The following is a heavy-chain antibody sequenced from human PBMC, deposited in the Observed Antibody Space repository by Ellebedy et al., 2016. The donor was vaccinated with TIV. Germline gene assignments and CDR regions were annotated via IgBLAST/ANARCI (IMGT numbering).Heavy chain of an antibody. Sequence: SVKVSXXASGGTFSSYTIGWVRQAPGQGLEWMGGFIPISDTANYAQKFQGRVTITADESTSTAYMELSSLRSEDTAVYYCARERAGGINDFWGQGTLVTVSS. J-gene: IGHJ4*02. CDR2: FIPISDTA. CDR3: ARERAGGINDF. D-gene: IGHD6-13*01. CDR1: GGTFSSYT. V-gene: IGHV1-69*13.